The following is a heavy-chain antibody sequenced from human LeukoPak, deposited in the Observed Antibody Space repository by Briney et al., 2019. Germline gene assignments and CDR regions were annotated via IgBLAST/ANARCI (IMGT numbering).Heavy chain of an antibody. CDR1: GFTFSSYS. V-gene: IGHV3-21*01. CDR2: ISSSSSYT. D-gene: IGHD1-26*01. Sequence: GGSLRLSCAASGFTFSSYSMSWVRQAPGKGLEWVSSISSSSSYTNYADSVKGRFTISRDNAKNSLYLQMNSLRAEDTAVYYCARVSIPIVGGTHPFDYWGQGTLVTVSS. J-gene: IGHJ4*02. CDR3: ARVSIPIVGGTHPFDY.